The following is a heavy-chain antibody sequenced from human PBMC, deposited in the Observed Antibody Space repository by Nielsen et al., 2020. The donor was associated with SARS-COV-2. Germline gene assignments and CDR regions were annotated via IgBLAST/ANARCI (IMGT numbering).Heavy chain of an antibody. J-gene: IGHJ6*02. CDR3: AVVVPAAIRGYGMDV. CDR2: INPNSGGT. V-gene: IGHV1-2*02. D-gene: IGHD2-2*02. Sequence: ASVKVSCKASGYTFTGYYMHWVRQAPGQGLEWMGWINPNSGGTNYAQKFQGRVTMTRDTSISTAYMELSRLRSDDTAVYYCAVVVPAAIRGYGMDVWGQGTTVTVSS. CDR1: GYTFTGYY.